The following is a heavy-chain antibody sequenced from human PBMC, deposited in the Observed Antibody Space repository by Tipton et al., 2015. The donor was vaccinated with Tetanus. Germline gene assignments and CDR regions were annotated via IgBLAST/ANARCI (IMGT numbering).Heavy chain of an antibody. J-gene: IGHJ4*02. D-gene: IGHD2/OR15-2a*01. Sequence: TLSLTCTVSGGSISSSSYYWSWIRQPPGKGLEWIGYIYYSGSTNYNPSLKSRVTISMDRSNTQFSLRLDSLTAADTAVYYCARAAGFLGLTHDFWGRGTLVSVSS. CDR3: ARAAGFLGLTHDF. V-gene: IGHV4-61*05. CDR2: IYYSGST. CDR1: GGSISSSSYY.